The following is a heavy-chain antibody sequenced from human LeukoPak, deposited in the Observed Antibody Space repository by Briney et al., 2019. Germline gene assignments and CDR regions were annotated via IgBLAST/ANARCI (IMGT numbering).Heavy chain of an antibody. V-gene: IGHV3-15*07. Sequence: GGSLRLSCATSGFTFSNAWMNWVRQAPGKGLEWVGRIRSNSGGGTIDYAAPVKGRFTLSRDDSKTTLYLQMNSLQTEDTAVYYCATDFYDSTWGQGTLVTVSS. J-gene: IGHJ5*02. CDR1: GFTFSNAW. CDR2: IRSNSGGGTI. D-gene: IGHD3-22*01. CDR3: ATDFYDST.